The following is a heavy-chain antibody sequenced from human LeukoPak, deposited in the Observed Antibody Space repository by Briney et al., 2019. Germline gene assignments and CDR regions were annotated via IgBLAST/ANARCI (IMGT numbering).Heavy chain of an antibody. CDR3: AKTYLTGSIYGMDV. J-gene: IGHJ6*02. D-gene: IGHD3-9*01. V-gene: IGHV3-30-3*02. CDR2: ISYDGSSK. CDR1: GFTFSSYA. Sequence: PGGSLRLSCAASGFTFSSYAMHWVRQAPGKGLEWVAVISYDGSSKYYADSVKGRFTISRDNSKNTLYLQMNSLRAEDTAVYYCAKTYLTGSIYGMDVWGQGTTVTVSS.